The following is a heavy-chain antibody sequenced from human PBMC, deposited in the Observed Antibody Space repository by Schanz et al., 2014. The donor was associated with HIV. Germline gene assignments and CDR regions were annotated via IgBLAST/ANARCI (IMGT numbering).Heavy chain of an antibody. CDR1: GFTFRNFG. CDR3: ARGGIWEWDQPDFDY. J-gene: IGHJ4*02. D-gene: IGHD2-15*01. CDR2: IWYDGTNI. Sequence: QEQLVESGGGVVQPGKSLRLSCAASGFTFRNFGMHWVRQAPGKGLEWVAVIWYDGTNIDCADSVKGRFTVSRDNSKNMLYLQMNSLRAEDTAVYYCARGGIWEWDQPDFDYWGQGTLVTVSS. V-gene: IGHV3-33*01.